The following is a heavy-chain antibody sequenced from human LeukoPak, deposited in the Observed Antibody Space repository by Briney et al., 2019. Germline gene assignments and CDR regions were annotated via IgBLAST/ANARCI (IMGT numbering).Heavy chain of an antibody. Sequence: SPTLSLTCAISGDSVSSYSAAWNWLTQSPSRGLEWLGSTYYRSKWYNDYAVAVKSRVTINPDTSKNQFSLQLNSVTPEDTAVYYCARGTYYYDGSGYYYLDYWGQGTLVTVCS. V-gene: IGHV6-1*01. D-gene: IGHD3-22*01. CDR1: GDSVSSYSAA. CDR2: TYYRSKWYN. J-gene: IGHJ4*02. CDR3: ARGTYYYDGSGYYYLDY.